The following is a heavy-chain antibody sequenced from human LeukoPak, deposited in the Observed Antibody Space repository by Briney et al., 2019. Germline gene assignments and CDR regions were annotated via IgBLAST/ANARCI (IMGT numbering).Heavy chain of an antibody. CDR2: VFYSGST. V-gene: IGHV4-59*08. J-gene: IGHJ6*02. D-gene: IGHD2/OR15-2a*01. CDR3: ARRSTSFNYAMDV. CDR1: GGSITGYY. Sequence: SETLSLTCTVSGGSITGYYWSWVRQPPGKGLEWIGYVFYSGSTNYNPSLKSRVTISLDTSKNRFSLNLSSVTAADTAVYYCARRSTSFNYAMDVWGQGTTVTVSS.